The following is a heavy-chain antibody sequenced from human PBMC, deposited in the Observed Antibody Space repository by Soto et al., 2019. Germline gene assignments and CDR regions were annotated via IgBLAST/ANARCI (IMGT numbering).Heavy chain of an antibody. D-gene: IGHD6-19*01. J-gene: IGHJ4*02. CDR3: VHESYFYSAWR. Sequence: GYLRLSCVVSGLTFSDAWLIWGRQAPGKGLEWVGRFKSKGSGEAPDLAAPVKGRFALSRDDLQSTLQLQMNSLQTDDTGVYYCVHESYFYSAWRWGQGT. CDR1: GLTFSDAW. V-gene: IGHV3-15*07. CDR2: FKSKGSGEAP.